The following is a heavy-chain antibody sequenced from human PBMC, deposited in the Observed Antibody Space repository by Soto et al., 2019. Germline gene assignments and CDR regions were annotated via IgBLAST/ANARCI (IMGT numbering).Heavy chain of an antibody. D-gene: IGHD4-17*01. CDR2: IKQDGSEK. J-gene: IGHJ4*02. V-gene: IGHV3-7*01. Sequence: GGSLRLSCAASGFSFSSYWMSWVRQAPGKGLEWVANIKQDGSEKYHVDSVEGRFTISRDNAKNSLYLQMNSLRAEDTAVYYCARVPRSTVTNSADYWGQGTLVTVSS. CDR3: ARVPRSTVTNSADY. CDR1: GFSFSSYW.